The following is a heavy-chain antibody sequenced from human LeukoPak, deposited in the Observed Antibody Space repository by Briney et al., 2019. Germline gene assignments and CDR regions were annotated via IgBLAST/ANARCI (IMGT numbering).Heavy chain of an antibody. J-gene: IGHJ4*02. CDR2: INHSGST. D-gene: IGHD3-10*01. Sequence: SETLSLTCAVYGGSFSGYYWSWIRQPPGKGLEWIGEINHSGSTNYNPSLKSRVTISVDTSKNQFSLKLSSVTAEDTAVYYCARAGFTFSDYFGSFFDYWGQGTLVTVSS. CDR1: GGSFSGYY. V-gene: IGHV4-34*01. CDR3: ARAGFTFSDYFGSFFDY.